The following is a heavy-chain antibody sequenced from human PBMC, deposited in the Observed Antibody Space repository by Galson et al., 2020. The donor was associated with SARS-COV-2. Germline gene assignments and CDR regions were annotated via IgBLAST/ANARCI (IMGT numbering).Heavy chain of an antibody. J-gene: IGHJ6*02. CDR1: GFTFSSYW. Sequence: GGSLRLSCAASGFTFSSYWMSWVRQAPGKGLEWVANIKQDGSEKYYVDSVKGRFTISRDNAKNSLYLQMNSLRAKDTAVYYCARDGVAVAGTARYYYYGMDVWGQGTTVTVSS. CDR3: ARDGVAVAGTARYYYYGMDV. V-gene: IGHV3-7*01. CDR2: IKQDGSEK. D-gene: IGHD6-19*01.